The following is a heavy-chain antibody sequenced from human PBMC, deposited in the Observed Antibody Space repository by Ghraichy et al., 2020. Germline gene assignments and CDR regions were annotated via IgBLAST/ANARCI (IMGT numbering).Heavy chain of an antibody. Sequence: GGSLRLSCSASGFTFSTYAMHWVRQAPGKGLEYVSAISSNGVSTYYADSVKGRFTISRDNSRNTLYLQMSSLRVEDTAVYYCVTRGSGWYLDYWGQGTLVTVSS. CDR2: ISSNGVST. D-gene: IGHD6-19*01. CDR3: VTRGSGWYLDY. CDR1: GFTFSTYA. V-gene: IGHV3-64D*06. J-gene: IGHJ4*02.